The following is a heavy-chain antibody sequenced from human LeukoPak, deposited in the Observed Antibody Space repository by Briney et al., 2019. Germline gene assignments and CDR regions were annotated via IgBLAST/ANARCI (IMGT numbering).Heavy chain of an antibody. CDR2: INPNSGGT. CDR3: ARDLSSIAAAGNNWFDP. J-gene: IGHJ5*02. CDR1: GYTFTGYY. D-gene: IGHD6-13*01. Sequence: VASVKVSFKASGYTFTGYYMHWVRQAPGQGLEWMGRINPNSGGTNYAQKFQGRVTMTRDTSISTAYMELSRLRSDDTAVYYCARDLSSIAAAGNNWFDPWGQGTLVTVSS. V-gene: IGHV1-2*06.